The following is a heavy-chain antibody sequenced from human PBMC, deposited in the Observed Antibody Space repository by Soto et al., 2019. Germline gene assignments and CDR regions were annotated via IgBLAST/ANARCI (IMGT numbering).Heavy chain of an antibody. CDR3: EHGVFGDTSPDYNGLDG. CDR1: GFSLSTTGEG. V-gene: IGHV2-5*01. D-gene: IGHD3-3*01. CDR2: VHWSDDK. J-gene: IGHJ6*02. Sequence: QITLKQAGPALVKPTQTLTMTCTFSGFSLSTTGEGVFWIRKPPGKPPEWLALVHWSDDKPYSPSLRPRLTIWNDTSRNQVVLSLTNLYPVDTGIYYCEHGVFGDTSPDYNGLDGCGQGTTVSVSS.